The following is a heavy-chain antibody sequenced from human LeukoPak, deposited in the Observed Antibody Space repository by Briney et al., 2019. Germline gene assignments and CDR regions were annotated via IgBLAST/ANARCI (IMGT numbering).Heavy chain of an antibody. V-gene: IGHV3-30*02. CDR2: IRYDGGDK. J-gene: IGHJ3*02. CDR1: GFTFSNYD. CDR3: AKNRDGHNYADAFEI. Sequence: GGSLRLSCAASGFTFSNYDMHWVRQTPGKGLEWVAFIRYDGGDKYYVDSVKGRFTIFRDNSRNILYLQMNSLTDDDTAVYYCAKNRDGHNYADAFEIWGQGTMVRVYS. D-gene: IGHD5-24*01.